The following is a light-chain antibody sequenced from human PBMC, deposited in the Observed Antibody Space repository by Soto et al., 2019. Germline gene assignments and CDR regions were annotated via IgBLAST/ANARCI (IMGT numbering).Light chain of an antibody. CDR2: DAS. Sequence: EIVLTQSPATLSLSPGERATLSCRASQSVNTYLAWYQQKPGQTPRLLLYDASNRAPAIPARFSGFGSGTDFTLTISSLEPEDFAVYYCMQRSNWPFTFGPGPRWIS. CDR3: MQRSNWPFT. V-gene: IGKV3-11*01. CDR1: QSVNTY. J-gene: IGKJ3*01.